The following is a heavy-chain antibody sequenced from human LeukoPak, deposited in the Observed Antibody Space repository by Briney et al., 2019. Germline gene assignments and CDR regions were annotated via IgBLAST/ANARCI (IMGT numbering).Heavy chain of an antibody. CDR3: AREDSSSSGVGYYYYMDV. V-gene: IGHV3-48*01. D-gene: IGHD6-6*01. CDR2: IGSRSSTI. CDR1: GFTFSNYN. Sequence: HTGGSLRLSCAASGFTFSNYNMNWVRQAPGKGLEWVSYIGSRSSTIYYADSVKGRFTISRDNAKNSLYVQMNSLRAEDTAVYYCAREDSSSSGVGYYYYMDVWGKGTTVTVSS. J-gene: IGHJ6*03.